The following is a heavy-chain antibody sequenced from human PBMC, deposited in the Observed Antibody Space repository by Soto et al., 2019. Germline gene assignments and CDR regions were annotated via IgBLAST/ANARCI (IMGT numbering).Heavy chain of an antibody. D-gene: IGHD3-22*01. V-gene: IGHV3-30*18. CDR2: ISYDGRNK. CDR1: GFSLNDSC. Sequence: XGSLLLNCAASGFSLNDSCMHWVRQPPGKGLEWVADISYDGRNKYYTDSVRGRFTISRDISKGTLYLQMNSLRPEDTAVYYCAKSNRGAYDTPDFWGQGTPVTVSS. CDR3: AKSNRGAYDTPDF. J-gene: IGHJ4*02.